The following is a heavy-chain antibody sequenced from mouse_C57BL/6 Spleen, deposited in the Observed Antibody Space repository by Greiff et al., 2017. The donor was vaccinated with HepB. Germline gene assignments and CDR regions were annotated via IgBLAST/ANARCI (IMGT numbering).Heavy chain of an antibody. V-gene: IGHV1-39*01. CDR2: INPNYGTT. CDR3: VRWDYYGSSYADYAMDY. Sequence: VQLQQSGPELVKPGASVKISCKASGYSFTDYNMNWVKQSNGKSLEWIGVINPNYGTTSYNQKFKGKATLTVDQSSSTAYMQLNSLTSEDSAVYYCVRWDYYGSSYADYAMDYWGQGTSVTVSS. D-gene: IGHD1-1*01. CDR1: GYSFTDYN. J-gene: IGHJ4*01.